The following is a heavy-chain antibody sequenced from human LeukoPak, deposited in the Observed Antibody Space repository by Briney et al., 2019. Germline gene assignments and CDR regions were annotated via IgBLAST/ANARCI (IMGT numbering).Heavy chain of an antibody. CDR1: GGTFSSYA. CDR3: ARVAAMVPSPIDY. D-gene: IGHD5-18*01. Sequence: SVKVSCKASGGTFSSYAISWVRQAPGQGLEWMGRIIPILGIANYAQKLQGRVTITADKSTSTAYMELSSLRSEDTAVYYCARVAAMVPSPIDYWGQGTLVTVSS. CDR2: IIPILGIA. J-gene: IGHJ4*02. V-gene: IGHV1-69*04.